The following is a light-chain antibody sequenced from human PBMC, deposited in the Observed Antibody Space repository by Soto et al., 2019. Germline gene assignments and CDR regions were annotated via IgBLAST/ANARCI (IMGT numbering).Light chain of an antibody. J-gene: IGKJ1*01. Sequence: DIQMTQSPSTLSAPVGDGVTITCRASQRISTWLAWYQQKPGKAPKLLIYDACSLESGVPSRFSGSGSGTEFTLTISSLQPDDFATYYCQQYNNYSTFGQGTKVDI. CDR3: QQYNNYST. CDR2: DAC. V-gene: IGKV1-5*01. CDR1: QRISTW.